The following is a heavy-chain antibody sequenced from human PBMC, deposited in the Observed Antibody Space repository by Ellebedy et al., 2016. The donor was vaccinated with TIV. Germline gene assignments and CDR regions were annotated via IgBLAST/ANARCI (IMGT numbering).Heavy chain of an antibody. D-gene: IGHD6-19*01. CDR3: VRGWPFQWP. J-gene: IGHJ5*02. CDR1: GFNFSEYE. Sequence: GGSLRLSCAASGFNFSEYEMMWVRQAPGKGLEGLSKISPSGSGRSYAESVKGRFTVSRDNAKNLLYLQMNSLRADDTAVYYCVRGWPFQWPWGQGTLVTVSS. CDR2: ISPSGSGR. V-gene: IGHV3-48*03.